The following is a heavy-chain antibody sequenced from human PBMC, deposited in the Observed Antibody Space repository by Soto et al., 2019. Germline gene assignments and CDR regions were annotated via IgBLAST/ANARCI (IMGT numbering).Heavy chain of an antibody. CDR2: IYYGGRT. Sequence: SLTCIVSGESISSSSYYWGWIRQPPGKGLEWIGSIYYGGRTYYNPSFKSRVTISIDTSKNQFSLKLSSVTATDTAVYYCARQRTTVVTQAYFDHWGQGALVTVSS. V-gene: IGHV4-39*01. CDR1: GESISSSSYY. CDR3: ARQRTTVVTQAYFDH. D-gene: IGHD2-21*02. J-gene: IGHJ4*02.